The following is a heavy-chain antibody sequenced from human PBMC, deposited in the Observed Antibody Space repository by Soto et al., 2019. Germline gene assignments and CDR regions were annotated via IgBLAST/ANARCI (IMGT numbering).Heavy chain of an antibody. J-gene: IGHJ4*02. V-gene: IGHV1-69*13. CDR1: GGTFSSYA. CDR3: ARGVHCSSTSCYYQWAHDYFDY. CDR2: IIPIFGTA. D-gene: IGHD2-2*01. Sequence: GASVKVSCKASGGTFSSYAISWVRQAPGQGLEWMGGIIPIFGTANYAQKFQGRVTITADESTSTAYMELSSLRSEDTAVYYCARGVHCSSTSCYYQWAHDYFDYWGQAPLVTVSS.